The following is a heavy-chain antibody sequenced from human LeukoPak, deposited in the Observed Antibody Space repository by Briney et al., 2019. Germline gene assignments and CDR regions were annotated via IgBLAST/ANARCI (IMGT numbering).Heavy chain of an antibody. CDR1: GDSVSSNSAA. V-gene: IGHV6-1*01. CDR3: AREGGYSYARLRGGMDV. Sequence: SQTLSLTCAISGDSVSSNSAAWNWIRQSPSRGLEWLGRAYYRSKWYNDYAVSVKSRITINPDTSKNQFSLQLNSVTPEDTAVYYCAREGGYSYARLRGGMDVWGQGTTVTVSS. J-gene: IGHJ6*02. D-gene: IGHD5-18*01. CDR2: AYYRSKWYN.